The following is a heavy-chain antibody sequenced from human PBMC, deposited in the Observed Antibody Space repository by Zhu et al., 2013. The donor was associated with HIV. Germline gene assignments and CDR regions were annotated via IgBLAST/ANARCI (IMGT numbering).Heavy chain of an antibody. Sequence: QVQLVQSGAEVKKPGSSVKVSCKASGGTFSSYAISWVRQAPGQGLEWMGGIIPIFGTANYAQKFQGRVTITADKSTSTAYMELSSLRSEDTAVYYCARDGEMASKSDVFGSYWGQGNPGHRLL. V-gene: IGHV1-69*06. J-gene: IGHJ4*02. CDR2: IIPIFGTA. D-gene: IGHD3-10*01. CDR3: ARDGEMASKSDVFGSY. CDR1: GGTFSSYA.